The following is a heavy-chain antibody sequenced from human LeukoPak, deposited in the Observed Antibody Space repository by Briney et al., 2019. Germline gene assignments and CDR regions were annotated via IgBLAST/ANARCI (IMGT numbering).Heavy chain of an antibody. J-gene: IGHJ4*02. CDR2: IYYSGST. CDR3: AIQTAGSTLDY. D-gene: IGHD3-10*01. V-gene: IGHV4-31*03. CDR1: GGSISSGGYY. Sequence: PSETLSLTCTVSGGSISSGGYYWRWIRQHPGKGLEWIGYIYYSGSTYYNPSLKSRVTISVDTSKNQFSLKLSSVTAADTAVYYCAIQTAGSTLDYWGQGTLVTVSS.